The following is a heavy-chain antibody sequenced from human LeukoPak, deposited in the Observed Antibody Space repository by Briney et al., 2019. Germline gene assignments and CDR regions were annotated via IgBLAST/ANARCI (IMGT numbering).Heavy chain of an antibody. CDR3: ARAYCSSTSCYNYYMDV. CDR1: GYTFTSYY. Sequence: ASVKVSCKASGYTFTSYYMHWVRQAPGQGLEWMGWINPNSGGTNYAQKFQGRVTMTRDTSISTAYMELSRLRSDDTAVYYCARAYCSSTSCYNYYMDVWGKGTTVTVSS. J-gene: IGHJ6*03. CDR2: INPNSGGT. V-gene: IGHV1-2*02. D-gene: IGHD2-2*01.